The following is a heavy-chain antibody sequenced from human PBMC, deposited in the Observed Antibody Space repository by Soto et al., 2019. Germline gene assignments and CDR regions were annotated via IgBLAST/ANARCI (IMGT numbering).Heavy chain of an antibody. CDR3: AKGRIQLWRFWYFDL. J-gene: IGHJ2*01. D-gene: IGHD5-18*01. V-gene: IGHV3-23*01. Sequence: PVGSLRLSCAASGFTFSSYAMSWVRQAPGKGLEWVSAISGSGGSTYYADSVKGRFTISRDNSKNTLYLQMNSLRAEDTAVYYCAKGRIQLWRFWYFDLWGRGTLVTVSS. CDR1: GFTFSSYA. CDR2: ISGSGGST.